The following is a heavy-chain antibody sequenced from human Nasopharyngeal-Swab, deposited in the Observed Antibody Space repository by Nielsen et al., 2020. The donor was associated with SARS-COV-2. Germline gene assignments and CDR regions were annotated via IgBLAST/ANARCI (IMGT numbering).Heavy chain of an antibody. V-gene: IGHV3-7*01. CDR1: GFTSSSYW. J-gene: IGHJ4*02. CDR3: ATNWDYRFDY. D-gene: IGHD1-7*01. CDR2: IAQDGSES. Sequence: GASLKIACAASGFTSSSYWMSWVRQAPGKGLEWVANIAQDGSESHYVDSVKGRFTISRDNAWNSLYLQMNSLRAEDTAVYYCATNWDYRFDYWGQGTLVTVSS.